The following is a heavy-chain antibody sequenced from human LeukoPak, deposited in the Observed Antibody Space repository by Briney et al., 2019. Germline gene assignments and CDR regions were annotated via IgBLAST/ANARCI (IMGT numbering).Heavy chain of an antibody. CDR3: ARDYDYYDSSGYNPVDY. D-gene: IGHD3-22*01. CDR1: GFTVSSNY. J-gene: IGHJ4*02. CDR2: IYTGGNT. Sequence: GGSLRLSCAASGFTVSSNYMTWVRQPPGKGLEWVSVIYTGGNTYYADSVKGRFTISRDNSKNTLYLQMNSLRAEDTAVYYCARDYDYYDSSGYNPVDYWGQGTLVTVSS. V-gene: IGHV3-53*05.